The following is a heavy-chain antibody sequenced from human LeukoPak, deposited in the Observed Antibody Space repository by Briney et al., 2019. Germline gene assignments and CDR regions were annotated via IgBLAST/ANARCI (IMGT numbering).Heavy chain of an antibody. CDR2: IYHSGST. CDR1: GGSISSSNW. D-gene: IGHD3-10*01. J-gene: IGHJ4*02. Sequence: SGTLSLTCAVSGGSISSSNWWSWVRQPPGKGLEWIGEIYHSGSTNYNPSLKSRVTISVDKSKNQFSLKLSSVTAADTAVYYCARDDGDMVRGVFDYWGQGTLVTVSS. V-gene: IGHV4-4*02. CDR3: ARDDGDMVRGVFDY.